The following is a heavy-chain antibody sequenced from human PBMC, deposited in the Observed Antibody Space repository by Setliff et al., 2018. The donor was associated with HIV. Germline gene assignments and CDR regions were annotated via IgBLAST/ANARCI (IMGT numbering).Heavy chain of an antibody. CDR2: IKNDGSEK. V-gene: IGHV3-7*01. Sequence: GESLKISCAASGFAFSDLSMSWVRQAPGKGLEWVAKIKNDGSEKYYVDSVEGRFTISRDNAKNSLYLEMNSLTVEDTALYYCARDWPSSTAAGDCWGQGTLVTVSS. D-gene: IGHD6-6*01. CDR1: GFAFSDLS. J-gene: IGHJ4*02. CDR3: ARDWPSSTAAGDC.